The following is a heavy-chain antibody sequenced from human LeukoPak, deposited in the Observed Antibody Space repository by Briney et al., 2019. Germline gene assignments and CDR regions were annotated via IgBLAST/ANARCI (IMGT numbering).Heavy chain of an antibody. CDR1: GFTFSSYG. CDR2: ISGSGGST. D-gene: IGHD3-10*02. Sequence: GGSLRLSCAASGFTFSSYGMSWVRQAPGKGLEWVTAISGSGGSTYYADSVKGRFTISRDNSKNTLYLQMNSLRAEDTAVYYCAKDPTTMWGQSYFEFWGQGTLVTVSS. V-gene: IGHV3-23*01. J-gene: IGHJ4*02. CDR3: AKDPTTMWGQSYFEF.